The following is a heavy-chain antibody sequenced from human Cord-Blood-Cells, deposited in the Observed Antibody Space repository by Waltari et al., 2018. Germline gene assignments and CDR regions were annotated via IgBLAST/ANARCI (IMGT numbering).Heavy chain of an antibody. CDR2: IYHSGST. J-gene: IGHJ5*02. Sequence: QVQLQESGQGLVKPSETLSLTCTVSGYSISSGYYWGWIRQPPGKGLEWFGSIYHSGSTYYHPSLKSRVTISVDTSKNQFSLKLSSVTAADTAVYYCARGRGGYGVRGVIMGWFDTWGQGTLVTVSS. CDR1: GYSISSGYY. D-gene: IGHD3-10*01. V-gene: IGHV4-38-2*02. CDR3: ARGRGGYGVRGVIMGWFDT.